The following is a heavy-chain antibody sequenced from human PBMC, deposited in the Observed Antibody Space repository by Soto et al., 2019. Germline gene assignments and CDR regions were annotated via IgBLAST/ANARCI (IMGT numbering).Heavy chain of an antibody. D-gene: IGHD6-6*01. J-gene: IGHJ4*02. CDR1: GGAFNNYG. Sequence: QVELVQSGAEVKKPGSSVRVSCKASGGAFNNYGFTWVRQASGQGLEWMGQIIPLFSTTHYAQKFQGRVSITADGSTSTVHMELSSLTSEDTAVYYCARDGNLSSSYEDFDYWCQGTLVIVSS. CDR3: ARDGNLSSSYEDFDY. V-gene: IGHV1-69*01. CDR2: IIPLFSTT.